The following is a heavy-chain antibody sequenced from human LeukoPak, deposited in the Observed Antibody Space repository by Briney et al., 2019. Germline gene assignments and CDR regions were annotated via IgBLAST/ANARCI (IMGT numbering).Heavy chain of an antibody. CDR1: GFTFSSYA. J-gene: IGHJ4*02. Sequence: GRSLRLSCAASGFTFSSYAMHWVRQAPGKGLEWVAVISYDGSNKYYADSVKGRFTISRDNSKNTLYLQMNSLRAEDTAVYYCARDKGRGYSYGWDYWGQGTLVTVSS. CDR3: ARDKGRGYSYGWDY. D-gene: IGHD5-18*01. CDR2: ISYDGSNK. V-gene: IGHV3-30-3*01.